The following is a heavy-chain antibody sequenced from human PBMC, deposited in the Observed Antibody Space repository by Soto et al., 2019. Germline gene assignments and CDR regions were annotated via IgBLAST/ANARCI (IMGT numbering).Heavy chain of an antibody. CDR2: ISVTPGIT. CDR1: GFTMSTYS. D-gene: IGHD5-12*01. CDR3: SKWSGYGDL. J-gene: IGHJ4*02. V-gene: IGHV3-23*01. Sequence: GGSLRLSCAAYGFTMSTYSVTWVRQAPGKGLEWVSGISVTPGITFYADSVKGRFTISRDSSKNAVYLQMNSLRAEDTAMYFCSKWSGYGDLWGQGTLVTVSS.